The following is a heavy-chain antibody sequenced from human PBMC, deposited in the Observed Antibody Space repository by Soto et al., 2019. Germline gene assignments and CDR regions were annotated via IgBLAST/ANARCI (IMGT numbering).Heavy chain of an antibody. CDR1: GYTFIGYG. J-gene: IGHJ6*02. Sequence: QVQLVQSGVKVKKVGASVKVSCEASGYTFIGYGISWVRQAPGQGLEWMGWISTFKGDTNYAQSLQGRLSLTADRSTNTAYMELRSLKSDDTAVYYCARDYGDYPTYYAMDIWGQGTTVAVSS. CDR3: ARDYGDYPTYYAMDI. CDR2: ISTFKGDT. D-gene: IGHD4-17*01. V-gene: IGHV1-18*01.